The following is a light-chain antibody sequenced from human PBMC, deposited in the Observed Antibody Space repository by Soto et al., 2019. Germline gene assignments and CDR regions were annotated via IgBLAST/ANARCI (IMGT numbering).Light chain of an antibody. J-gene: IGKJ1*01. CDR1: QSVSSSY. Sequence: EIVLTQSPGTLSLSPGERATLSCRASQSVSSSYLAWYQQNPGQAPRLLIYGASSRATGIPDRFSGSGSGTDFTLTINRLEPEDFAVYYCQQYGSSPRTFGQGTKVEIK. CDR2: GAS. CDR3: QQYGSSPRT. V-gene: IGKV3-20*01.